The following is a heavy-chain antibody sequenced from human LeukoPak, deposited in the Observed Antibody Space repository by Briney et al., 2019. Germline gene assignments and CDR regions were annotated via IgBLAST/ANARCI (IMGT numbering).Heavy chain of an antibody. D-gene: IGHD3-10*01. CDR3: ARVSGSGSYYPLYYGMDF. Sequence: GGSLRLSCAASGFTVSSNYMSWVRQAPGKGLEWVSVIYSGGSTYYADSVKSRFTISRDNSKNTMYLQMNSLRAEDTAVYYCARVSGSGSYYPLYYGMDFWGQGTTVTVSS. CDR1: GFTVSSNY. CDR2: IYSGGST. J-gene: IGHJ6*02. V-gene: IGHV3-53*01.